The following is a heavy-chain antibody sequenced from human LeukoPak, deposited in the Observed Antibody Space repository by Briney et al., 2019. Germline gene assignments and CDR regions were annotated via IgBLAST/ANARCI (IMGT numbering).Heavy chain of an antibody. CDR3: ARGAEMTTVTTLYWYFDL. CDR2: LDTSGST. D-gene: IGHD4-17*01. J-gene: IGHJ2*01. CDR1: GGSISSGSYY. V-gene: IGHV4-61*02. Sequence: SETLSLTCPVSGGSISSGSYYWSWIRQPAGKGLEWIGRLDTSGSTYYNPSLKSRVTISVDTSKNQFSLKLSSVTAADTAVYYCARGAEMTTVTTLYWYFDLWGRGTLVTVSS.